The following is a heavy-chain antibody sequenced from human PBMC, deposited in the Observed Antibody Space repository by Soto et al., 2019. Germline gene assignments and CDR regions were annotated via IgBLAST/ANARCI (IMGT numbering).Heavy chain of an antibody. CDR3: AKAGTNYDFWNGLRTIDFDY. V-gene: IGHV3-23*01. CDR1: GFIFSSYA. J-gene: IGHJ4*02. Sequence: GGSLRPPCAASGFIFSSYAMSWVRQAPGKGLEWVSAISGRGGGTYYADSVKGRFTISRDNSKNTLYLQMTSLRAEDTAVYYCAKAGTNYDFWNGLRTIDFDYWGQGTLVTVSS. D-gene: IGHD3-3*01. CDR2: ISGRGGGT.